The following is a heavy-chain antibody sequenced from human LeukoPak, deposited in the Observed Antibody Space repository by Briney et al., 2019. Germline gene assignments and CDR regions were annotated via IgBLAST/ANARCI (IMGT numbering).Heavy chain of an antibody. CDR1: GFTFSSYT. V-gene: IGHV3-30*04. CDR3: ARVRKALYYYGMDV. J-gene: IGHJ6*02. Sequence: GGSLRLSCAASGFTFSSYTMHWVRQAPGKGLEWVAVMSFDGNNKYYADSVKGRFTISRDNSKNTVYLQMSSLRVEDTAVYYCARVRKALYYYGMDVWGQGTTVTVSS. CDR2: MSFDGNNK.